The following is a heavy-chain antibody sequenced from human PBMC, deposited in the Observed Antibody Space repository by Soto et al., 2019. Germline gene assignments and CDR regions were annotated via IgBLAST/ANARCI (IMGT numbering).Heavy chain of an antibody. Sequence: QVQVVQSGDEVKETGASVRVSCKTSGYSFTAYGISWVRQAPGQGLEWMGWISCYNGKTKYAQKVQGRVTMTTDTSTSRAYMEVRSLRSDDTAMYYCARDAPPPELRFLEWHNYDYNGMDVWGQGTTVAVSS. D-gene: IGHD3-3*01. J-gene: IGHJ6*02. V-gene: IGHV1-18*01. CDR2: ISCYNGKT. CDR1: GYSFTAYG. CDR3: ARDAPPPELRFLEWHNYDYNGMDV.